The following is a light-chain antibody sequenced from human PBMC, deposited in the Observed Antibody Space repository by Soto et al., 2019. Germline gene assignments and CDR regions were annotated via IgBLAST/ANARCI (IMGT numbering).Light chain of an antibody. CDR1: QSVSSN. V-gene: IGKV3-15*01. Sequence: EILMTQSPATLSVSPGERATLSCRASQSVSSNLAWYQHKPGQAPRLLIYGASTRATGIPARFSGSGSGTEFTLTISSLQSEDFAVYYCQQYHNWWTFGQGTKVDIK. CDR2: GAS. CDR3: QQYHNWWT. J-gene: IGKJ1*01.